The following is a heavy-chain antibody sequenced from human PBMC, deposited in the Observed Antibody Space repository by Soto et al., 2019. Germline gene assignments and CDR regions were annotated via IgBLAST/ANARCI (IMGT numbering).Heavy chain of an antibody. CDR3: VREYDDGNPYHQTDGFDI. J-gene: IGHJ3*02. CDR2: IMPGSST. V-gene: IGHV3-21*05. Sequence: PGESLKISCAASGFTFSIYSMNWVRQAPGKGLEWVSYIMPGSSTGYADSVKGRFTISRDNAKSTLYLQMNSLRAEDAAVYYCVREYDDGNPYHQTDGFDIWGQGTMVTVSS. CDR1: GFTFSIYS. D-gene: IGHD3-16*01.